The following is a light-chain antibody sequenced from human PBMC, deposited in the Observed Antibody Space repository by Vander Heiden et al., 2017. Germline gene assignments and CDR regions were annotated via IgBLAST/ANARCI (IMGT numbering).Light chain of an antibody. CDR3: QQYNSYPRT. CDR2: KAS. Sequence: IQTTPSPATLSAYAGDRVTITCRASQSISSWLAWYQQKPGKAPKLLIYKASSRDSGVPARFSGSGSGTEFTLTISSLEPDDFATYYCQQYNSYPRTFGQGTKVEIK. J-gene: IGKJ1*01. CDR1: QSISSW. V-gene: IGKV1-5*03.